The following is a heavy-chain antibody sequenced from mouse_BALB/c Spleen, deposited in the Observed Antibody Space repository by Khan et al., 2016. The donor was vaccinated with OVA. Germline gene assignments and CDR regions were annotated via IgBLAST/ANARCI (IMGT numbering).Heavy chain of an antibody. J-gene: IGHJ2*01. CDR2: INPSTGYT. V-gene: IGHV1-7*01. Sequence: VQLVESGAELAKPGASVKMSCKASGYTFINYWILWVKQRPGQGLEWIGYINPSTGYTEYNQNFKAKATLTADKSSSTAYMQLSSLTSEDSAVYYCARRGLRWDFDYWGQGTTRTVSS. CDR3: ARRGLRWDFDY. D-gene: IGHD1-1*01. CDR1: GYTFINYW.